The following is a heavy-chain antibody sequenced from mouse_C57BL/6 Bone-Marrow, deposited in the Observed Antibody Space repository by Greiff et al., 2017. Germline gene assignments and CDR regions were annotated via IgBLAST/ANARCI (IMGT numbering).Heavy chain of an antibody. CDR2: FDPEDGET. J-gene: IGHJ4*01. Sequence: VQLQQSGAELVKPGASVKLSCTASGFNINDYYMHWVKQRTEQGLEWIGRFDPEDGETKYAPKFQGQAPITADTSSNTAYLQLSILTSEDTAVYYCAVPYSYAMDYWGQGTSVTVSS. V-gene: IGHV14-2*01. CDR3: AVPYSYAMDY. CDR1: GFNINDYY.